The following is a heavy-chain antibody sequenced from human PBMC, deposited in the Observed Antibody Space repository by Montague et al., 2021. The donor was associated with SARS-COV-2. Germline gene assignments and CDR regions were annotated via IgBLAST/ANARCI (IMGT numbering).Heavy chain of an antibody. CDR1: GDSINNSRYY. Sequence: SETLSLTCSVSGDSINNSRYYWGWIRQPPGKGLEWIGTIYYSGSACYNPSLKSRVTISVDTSKDQFSLKLNSVTATYTAVYYCARLESTRGVIIRGAFHIWGQGTKVTVSS. D-gene: IGHD3-10*01. CDR2: IYYSGSA. J-gene: IGHJ3*02. V-gene: IGHV4-39*01. CDR3: ARLESTRGVIIRGAFHI.